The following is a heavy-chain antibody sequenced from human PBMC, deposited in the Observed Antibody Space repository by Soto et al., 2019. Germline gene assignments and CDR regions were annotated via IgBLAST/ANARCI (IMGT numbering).Heavy chain of an antibody. CDR3: ARTTVTNWLDP. D-gene: IGHD4-4*01. V-gene: IGHV4-59*08. J-gene: IGHJ5*02. CDR1: GGSISSYY. CDR2: IYYSGST. Sequence: SETLSLTCTVSGGSISSYYWSWIRQPPGKGLEWIGYIYYSGSTNYNLSLKSRVTISVDTSKNQFSLKLSSVTAADTAVYYCARTTVTNWLDPWGQGTLVTVSS.